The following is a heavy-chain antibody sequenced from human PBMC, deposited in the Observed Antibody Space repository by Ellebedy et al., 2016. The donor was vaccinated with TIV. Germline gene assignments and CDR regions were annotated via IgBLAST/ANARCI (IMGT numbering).Heavy chain of an antibody. Sequence: GESLKISCEASGFTFRSYDMHWVRQAPGKGLEWVALIWSDGSLNYYADSVKGRFPLSRDSSKNTVSLQMNSLRADDTALYYCAREPVGGQGDMDVWGQGTAVTVSS. CDR1: GFTFRSYD. V-gene: IGHV3-33*08. D-gene: IGHD1-14*01. CDR3: AREPVGGQGDMDV. J-gene: IGHJ6*02. CDR2: IWSDGSLN.